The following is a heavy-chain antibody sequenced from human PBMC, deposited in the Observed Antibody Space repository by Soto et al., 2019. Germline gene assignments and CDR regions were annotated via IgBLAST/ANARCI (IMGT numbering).Heavy chain of an antibody. Sequence: QAQVVQSGAEVRKPGSSVKLSCKASEGTFNSYAIAWVRQAPGQGLEWMGGIIPYYNTLNYAQKFQDRVTITADVSTNTVYLELSSPRSDDTAVYFCASGASRWYPYFFDSWAQGTLVTVSS. CDR3: ASGASRWYPYFFDS. V-gene: IGHV1-69*01. D-gene: IGHD6-13*01. J-gene: IGHJ4*02. CDR1: EGTFNSYA. CDR2: IIPYYNTL.